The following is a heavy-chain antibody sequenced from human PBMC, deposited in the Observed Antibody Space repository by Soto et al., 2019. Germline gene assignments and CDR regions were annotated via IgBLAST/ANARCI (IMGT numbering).Heavy chain of an antibody. Sequence: SETLSLTCAVYGESFSPCYWNWIRQPPGRGLEWIGEINHSGSTNYNPSLKSRVTISVDTSKNQFSLKVSSVTAADTAVYYRARSTTGSSTLLEHWGQGTRVTVSS. CDR2: INHSGST. CDR1: GESFSPCY. V-gene: IGHV4-34*01. D-gene: IGHD6-6*01. J-gene: IGHJ1*01. CDR3: ARSTTGSSTLLEH.